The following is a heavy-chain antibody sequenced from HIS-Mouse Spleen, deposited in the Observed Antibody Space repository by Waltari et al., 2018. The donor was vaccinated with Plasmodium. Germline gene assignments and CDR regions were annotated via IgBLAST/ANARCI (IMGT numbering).Heavy chain of an antibody. V-gene: IGHV3-30-3*01. J-gene: IGHJ4*02. CDR2: ISYDGSNK. CDR1: GFTFNSYA. CDR3: ARDRRLAFDY. D-gene: IGHD2-15*01. Sequence: QVQLVESGGGVVQPGRSLRLSCAASGFTFNSYAMHGVRQAPGKGLGGVAVISYDGSNKYYADSVKGRFTSSRDNSKNTLYLQMNSLRAEDTAVYYCARDRRLAFDYWGQGTLVTVSS.